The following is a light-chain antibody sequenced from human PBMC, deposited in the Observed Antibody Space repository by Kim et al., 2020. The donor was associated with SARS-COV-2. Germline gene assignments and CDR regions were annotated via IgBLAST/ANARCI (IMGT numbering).Light chain of an antibody. CDR2: GAS. J-gene: IGKJ4*01. CDR1: QSVRSGY. CDR3: QQYDGSLT. V-gene: IGKV3-20*01. Sequence: WSPGERATLACRASQSVRSGYLAWYQQKPGQAPRLLIFGASTRATGIPDRFTGSGSGTDFTLTITRLEPEDFAVFYCQQYDGSLTFGGGTKVDIK.